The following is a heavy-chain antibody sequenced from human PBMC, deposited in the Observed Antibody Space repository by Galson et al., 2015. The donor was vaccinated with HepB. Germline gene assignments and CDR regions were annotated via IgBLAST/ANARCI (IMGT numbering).Heavy chain of an antibody. V-gene: IGHV3-72*01. Sequence: SLRLSCAASGFTFSDHYMDWVRQAPGEGLEWVGRTRNKANSYTTEYAASVKGRFTISRDDSKNSLYLQMNSLKTEDTAVYYCAREEMDGVYAADDYYYGMDVWGQGTTVTVSS. CDR2: TRNKANSYTT. J-gene: IGHJ6*02. D-gene: IGHD5/OR15-5a*01. CDR1: GFTFSDHY. CDR3: AREEMDGVYAADDYYYGMDV.